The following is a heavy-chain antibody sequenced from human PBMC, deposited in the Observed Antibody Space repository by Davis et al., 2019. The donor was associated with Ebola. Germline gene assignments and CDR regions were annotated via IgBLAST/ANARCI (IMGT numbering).Heavy chain of an antibody. V-gene: IGHV3-23*01. D-gene: IGHD6-19*01. J-gene: IGHJ6*02. Sequence: PGGSLRLSCAASGFTFSNYAMSWVRQAPGKGLEWVSGISGSGATTYYADSVKGRFTISRDNSKNTLYLQMNSLRAEDTAVYYCARDGDSSGWYYYYYGMDVWGQGTTVTVS. CDR3: ARDGDSSGWYYYYYGMDV. CDR1: GFTFSNYA. CDR2: ISGSGATT.